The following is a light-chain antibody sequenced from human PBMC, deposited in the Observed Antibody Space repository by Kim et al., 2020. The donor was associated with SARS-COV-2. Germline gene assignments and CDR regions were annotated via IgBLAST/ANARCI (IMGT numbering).Light chain of an antibody. CDR3: AAWDESLKAVL. V-gene: IGLV1-44*01. J-gene: IGLJ2*01. CDR2: SNS. CDR1: SSNIGRDT. Sequence: GQRVTISCSGSSSNIGRDTVKWYQQLPGTAPKLLINSNSQRPSGVPDRFSGSKSGTSASLAISGLQSEDEADYYCAAWDESLKAVLFGGGTKLTVL.